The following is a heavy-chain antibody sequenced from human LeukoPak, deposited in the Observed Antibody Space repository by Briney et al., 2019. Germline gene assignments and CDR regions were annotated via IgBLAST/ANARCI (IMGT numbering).Heavy chain of an antibody. Sequence: PGGSLRLSCVASGFTFSSYAMHWVRQAPGKGLEYVSAISSNGGSTYYADSVKGRFTISRDNSKNTLYLQMSSLRAEDTAVYYCVKSADDSYGPTFDYWGQGTLVTVSS. D-gene: IGHD5-18*01. CDR2: ISSNGGST. CDR3: VKSADDSYGPTFDY. J-gene: IGHJ4*02. CDR1: GFTFSSYA. V-gene: IGHV3-64D*06.